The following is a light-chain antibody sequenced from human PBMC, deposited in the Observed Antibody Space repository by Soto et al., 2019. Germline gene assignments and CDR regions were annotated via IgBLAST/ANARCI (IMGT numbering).Light chain of an antibody. J-gene: IGKJ3*01. V-gene: IGKV1-8*01. CDR3: QQYDSYPVT. CDR1: QGIRSS. Sequence: AIRLTQSPSSLSASTGDRVTITCRASQGIRSSLAWYQQKPGKAPKFLIYAASTLQSGVPSRFSGSGSGTDFTLTISCLQSEDFATYYCQQYDSYPVTFGPGTKVDVK. CDR2: AAS.